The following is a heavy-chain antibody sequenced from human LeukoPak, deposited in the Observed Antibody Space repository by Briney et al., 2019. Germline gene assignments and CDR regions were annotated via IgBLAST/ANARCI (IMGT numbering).Heavy chain of an antibody. V-gene: IGHV3-66*01. CDR2: IYSGGST. D-gene: IGHD2-15*01. CDR1: GLTVSSNY. Sequence: GGTLRLSCAASGLTVSSNYMSWVRQAPGKGLEWVSLIYSGGSTYYADSVKGRFTISRDNSKNTLYLQMNSLRAEDTAVYYCARDHPAGYCSGDSCYYHGFDPWGQGTMVTVSS. CDR3: ARDHPAGYCSGDSCYYHGFDP. J-gene: IGHJ5*02.